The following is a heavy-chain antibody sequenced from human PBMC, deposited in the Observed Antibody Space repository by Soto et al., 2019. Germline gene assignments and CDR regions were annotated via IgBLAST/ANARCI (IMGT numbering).Heavy chain of an antibody. CDR1: GASMRVYY. CDR3: ARAPRSGDCFDY. D-gene: IGHD3-10*01. Sequence: PSETLSLTCSVSGASMRVYYWAWIRQPPGRGLEWIGYIYSGGSTFYNPSVYSRVSMSRDTSKSQFSLRLTSVTPADTAVYFCARAPRSGDCFDYWGQGTLVTVSS. V-gene: IGHV4-59*01. CDR2: IYSGGST. J-gene: IGHJ4*02.